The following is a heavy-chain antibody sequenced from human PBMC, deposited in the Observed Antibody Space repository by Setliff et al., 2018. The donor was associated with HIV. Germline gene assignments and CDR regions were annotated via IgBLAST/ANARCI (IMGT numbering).Heavy chain of an antibody. CDR2: IYYSGST. V-gene: IGHV4-39*07. J-gene: IGHJ6*03. D-gene: IGHD1-26*01. Sequence: SETLSLTCTVSGGSIRSYYWAWIRHPPGQGLEWIGTIYYSGSTYYNPSLKSRVTISVDTSKTQFSLKLTCLTAADTPVYYCARGRSGSYSGGFYYYYYMDVWGKGTTVTVSS. CDR1: GGSIRSYY. CDR3: ARGRSGSYSGGFYYYYYMDV.